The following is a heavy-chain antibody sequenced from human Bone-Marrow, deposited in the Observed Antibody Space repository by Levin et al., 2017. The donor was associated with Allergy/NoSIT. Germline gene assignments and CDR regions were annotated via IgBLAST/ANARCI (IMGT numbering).Heavy chain of an antibody. V-gene: IGHV1-24*01. CDR3: ATWTAVAGTYPWALDV. CDR1: GYTLTELP. Sequence: ASVKVSCKVSGYTLTELPMHWVRQAPGKGLEWMGGFEPEEGGTIYAQKFQGRVTMTDDTSTDTAYMELRSLSFEDMAVYYCATWTAVAGTYPWALDVWGQGTMVTVSS. CDR2: FEPEEGGT. D-gene: IGHD2-15*01. J-gene: IGHJ3*01.